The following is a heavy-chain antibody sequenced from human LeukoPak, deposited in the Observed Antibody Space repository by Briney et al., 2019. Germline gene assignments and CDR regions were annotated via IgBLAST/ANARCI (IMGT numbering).Heavy chain of an antibody. V-gene: IGHV5-51*01. CDR1: GYSLTSYW. CDR3: ARTQSTYYYGMDV. Sequence: KAGESLKISCKGSGYSLTSYWIGWVRQMPGKGLEWMGIIYPSDSDTKYSPSFQGQVTISADKSISTAYLQWNSLKASDTAMYYCARTQSTYYYGMDVWGKGTTVTVSS. CDR2: IYPSDSDT. J-gene: IGHJ6*04.